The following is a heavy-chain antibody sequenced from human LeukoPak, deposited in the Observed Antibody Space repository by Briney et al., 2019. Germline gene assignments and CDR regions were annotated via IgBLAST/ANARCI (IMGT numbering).Heavy chain of an antibody. CDR1: GFTFSSYC. V-gene: IGHV3-30*02. J-gene: IGHJ6*03. D-gene: IGHD6-19*01. Sequence: GRSLRPSCPAAGFTFSSYCMDCVRQDPGKWLEWVAFIRYDGSNKYYTDSVKGPFTISRDTSKNTLCMQMTRKRAEDKAVYYCAKDSPKQWLFHYYYYMDVWGKGTTVTVSS. CDR3: AKDSPKQWLFHYYYYMDV. CDR2: IRYDGSNK.